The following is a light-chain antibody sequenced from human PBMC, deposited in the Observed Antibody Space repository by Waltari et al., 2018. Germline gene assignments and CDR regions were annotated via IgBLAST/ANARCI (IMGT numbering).Light chain of an antibody. Sequence: DIQMTQSPSTLSASVGDRVIFSCRSSQSISKWLAWYQEKPGKAPNLLIYNASTLESGVPSRFSGSGSGTEFTLTISSLQPDDFATYYCQQYNSYSLLSFGGGTKVEIK. CDR3: QQYNSYSLLS. CDR1: QSISKW. V-gene: IGKV1-5*03. CDR2: NAS. J-gene: IGKJ4*01.